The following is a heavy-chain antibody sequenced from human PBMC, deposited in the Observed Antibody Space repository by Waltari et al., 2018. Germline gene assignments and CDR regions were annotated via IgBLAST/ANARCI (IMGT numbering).Heavy chain of an antibody. Sequence: QVLLQESGPGLLKPSETLSLTCTVSGYSISRGYYWAWILQPPGKGLEWIAGIYHTGDTYQNPSLKSRVTISIDTSKNFFSLKLDSVTAADTAVYFCARATVGSTTTESFDIWGQGTLVSVSS. D-gene: IGHD1-26*01. CDR2: IYHTGDT. J-gene: IGHJ3*02. CDR3: ARATVGSTTTESFDI. V-gene: IGHV4-38-2*02. CDR1: GYSISRGYY.